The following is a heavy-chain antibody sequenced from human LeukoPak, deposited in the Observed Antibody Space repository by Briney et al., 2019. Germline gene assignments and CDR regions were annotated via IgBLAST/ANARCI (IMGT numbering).Heavy chain of an antibody. CDR3: ARAPTTVVTPGLDY. D-gene: IGHD4-23*01. J-gene: IGHJ4*02. CDR1: GYTFTGYY. CDR2: INPNSGGT. Sequence: GASVKVSCKASGYTFTGYYMHWVRQAPGQGLEWMGWINPNSGGTNYAQKFQGRVTMTRDTSISTAYMELSRLRSNDTAVYYCARAPTTVVTPGLDYWGQGTLVTVSS. V-gene: IGHV1-2*02.